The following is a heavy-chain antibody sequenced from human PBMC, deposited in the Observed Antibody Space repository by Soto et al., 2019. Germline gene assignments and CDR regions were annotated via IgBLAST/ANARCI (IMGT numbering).Heavy chain of an antibody. D-gene: IGHD2-15*01. CDR1: GGTFSSYT. J-gene: IGHJ4*02. V-gene: IGHV1-69*08. CDR2: IIPILGIA. CDR3: ARDTPYCSGGSCYFDY. Sequence: QVQLVQSGAEVKKPGSSVKVSCKASGGTFSSYTISWVRQAPGQGLEWMGRIIPILGIANYAQKFQGRVTITADKSTSTAYMELSSLRSEDTAVYYCARDTPYCSGGSCYFDYWGQGTLVTVSS.